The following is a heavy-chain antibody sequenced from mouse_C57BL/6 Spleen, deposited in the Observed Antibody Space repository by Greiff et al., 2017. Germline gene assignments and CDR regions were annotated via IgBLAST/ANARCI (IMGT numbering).Heavy chain of an antibody. CDR3: ARSYGSSYPAWFAY. V-gene: IGHV1-18*01. CDR1: GYTFTDYN. J-gene: IGHJ3*01. Sequence: VQLKESGPELVKPGASVQIPCKASGYTFTDYNMDWVKQSHGKSLEWIGDINPNNGGTIYNQKFKGKATLTVDKSSSAAYMELRSLTSEDTAVYYCARSYGSSYPAWFAYWGQWTLVTVSA. D-gene: IGHD1-1*01. CDR2: INPNNGGT.